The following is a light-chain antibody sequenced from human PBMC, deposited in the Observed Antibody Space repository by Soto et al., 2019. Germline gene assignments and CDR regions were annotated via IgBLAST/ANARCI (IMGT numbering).Light chain of an antibody. CDR1: QSVSSN. J-gene: IGKJ2*01. V-gene: IGKV3-15*01. Sequence: EIVMTQSPATLSVSPGERATHSCRASQSVSSNLAWYQQKPGQAPRLLMYGASTRATGIPARFSGSGSGTEFTLTISSLQSEDFAVYYCQQYNNWPPKQYTFGQGTKLEIK. CDR2: GAS. CDR3: QQYNNWPPKQYT.